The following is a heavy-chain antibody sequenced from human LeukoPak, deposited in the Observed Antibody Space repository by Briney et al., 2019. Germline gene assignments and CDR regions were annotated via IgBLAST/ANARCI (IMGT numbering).Heavy chain of an antibody. CDR1: GYSINSGYY. D-gene: IGHD7-27*01. J-gene: IGHJ3*02. CDR3: ARGYWGGAFDI. CDR2: IFHSGST. V-gene: IGHV4-38-2*02. Sequence: SETLSLTCSVSGYSINSGYYWGWIRQPPGKGLEWIGTIFHSGSTYYNPSLKSRVTISVDTSKIQFSLKLNSVTAADTAVFYCARGYWGGAFDIWGQGTMVTVSS.